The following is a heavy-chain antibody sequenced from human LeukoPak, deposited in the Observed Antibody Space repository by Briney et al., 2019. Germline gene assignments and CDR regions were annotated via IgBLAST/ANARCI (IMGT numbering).Heavy chain of an antibody. CDR1: GGSISSGGYY. D-gene: IGHD3-22*01. CDR3: ARGYYDSSGYYYFDF. Sequence: SETLSLTCTVSGGSISSGGYYWSWIRQHPGKGLEWIGYIYYSGSTYYNPSLKSRVTISVDTSKNQFSLKLSSVTAADTAVYYCARGYYDSSGYYYFDFWGQGTLVTVSS. V-gene: IGHV4-31*03. CDR2: IYYSGST. J-gene: IGHJ4*02.